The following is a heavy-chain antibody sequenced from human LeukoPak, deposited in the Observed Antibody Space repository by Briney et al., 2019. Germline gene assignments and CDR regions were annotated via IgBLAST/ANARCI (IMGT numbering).Heavy chain of an antibody. V-gene: IGHV7-4-1*02. CDR1: GYTFTTFP. CDR2: INTTTGNP. Sequence: ASVKVSCKPSGYTFTTFPINWVRQAPGQGLEWMGWINTTTGNPTYAQGLTGQFVFSLDTSVSTAYLQITSLKTEDVGVYYCARGHDTTGYFAYWGQGSLVTVSS. J-gene: IGHJ4*02. D-gene: IGHD3-9*01. CDR3: ARGHDTTGYFAY.